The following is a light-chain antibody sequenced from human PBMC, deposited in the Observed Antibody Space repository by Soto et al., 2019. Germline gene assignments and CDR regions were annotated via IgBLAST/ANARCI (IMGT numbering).Light chain of an antibody. Sequence: DIQMTQSPSSLSASVGDRVTITCRASQGISTYLIWYQQRQGKAPKLLIYAASNLVSGVPSRFSGSGSGTEFTLTISSLQPDDFATYYCQHYSSYSEAFGQGTKVDIK. CDR3: QHYSSYSEA. CDR2: AAS. CDR1: QGISTY. J-gene: IGKJ1*01. V-gene: IGKV1-5*01.